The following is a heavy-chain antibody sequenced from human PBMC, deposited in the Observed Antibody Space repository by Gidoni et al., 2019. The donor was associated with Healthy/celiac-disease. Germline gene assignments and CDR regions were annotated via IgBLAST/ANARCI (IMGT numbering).Heavy chain of an antibody. CDR1: SISSGSYY. CDR3: ARSRGGFDP. Sequence: SISSGSYYWSWIRQPAGKGLEWIGRIYTSGSTNYNPSLKSRVTISVDTSKNQFSLKLSSVTAADTAVYYCARSRGGFDPWGQGTLVTVSS. J-gene: IGHJ5*02. CDR2: IYTSGST. V-gene: IGHV4-61*02.